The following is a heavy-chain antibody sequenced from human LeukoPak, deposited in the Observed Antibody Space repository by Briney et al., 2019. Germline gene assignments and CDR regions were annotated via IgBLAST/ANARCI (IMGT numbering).Heavy chain of an antibody. J-gene: IGHJ3*02. Sequence: GGPLRLSCAASGFSFRNYGMHWVRRAPGKGLEWVAFIRYDGKNTKYHVDSVKGRFTISRDNSKNTLYLQMNSLRAEDTAVYYCARDLIRDPYGRNAFDIWGQGTMVTVSS. CDR1: GFSFRNYG. CDR2: IRYDGKNTK. CDR3: ARDLIRDPYGRNAFDI. D-gene: IGHD1-1*01. V-gene: IGHV3-30*02.